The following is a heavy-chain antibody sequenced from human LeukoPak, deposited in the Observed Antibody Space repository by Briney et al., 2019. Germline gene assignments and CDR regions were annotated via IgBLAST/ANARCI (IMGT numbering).Heavy chain of an antibody. CDR2: IIPIFGTA. J-gene: IGHJ6*03. D-gene: IGHD3-10*01. CDR1: GGTFSSYA. V-gene: IGHV1-69*13. Sequence: ASVKVSCKASGGTFSSYAISWVRQAPGQGLERMGGIIPIFGTANYAQKFQGRVTITADESTSTAYMELSSLRSEDTAVYYCASKEYYYGSGSYYYYYYYYMDVWGKGTTVTVSS. CDR3: ASKEYYYGSGSYYYYYYYYMDV.